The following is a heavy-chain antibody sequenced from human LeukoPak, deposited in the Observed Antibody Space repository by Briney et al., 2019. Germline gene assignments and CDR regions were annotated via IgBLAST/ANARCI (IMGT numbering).Heavy chain of an antibody. CDR1: GFTFSSYE. CDR2: ISSSGSTI. CDR3: ARVVPISTDAFDI. J-gene: IGHJ3*02. V-gene: IGHV3-48*03. Sequence: GGSLRLSCAASGFTFSSYEMNWVRQAPGKGLEWVSYISSSGSTIYYADYVKGRFTISRDNAKNSLYLQMNSLRAEDTAVYYCARVVPISTDAFDIWGQGTMVTVSS. D-gene: IGHD2-21*01.